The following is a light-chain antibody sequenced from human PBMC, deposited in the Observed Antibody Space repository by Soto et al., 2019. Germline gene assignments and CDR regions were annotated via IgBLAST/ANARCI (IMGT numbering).Light chain of an antibody. Sequence: QSALTQPRSVSGSPGQSVTISCTGTSSDVGTCKYVSWYQQHPGKAPKLLISDVTKRPSGVPNRFSGSKSGSTASLTISGLQAEDEADYSCSSYAGNYTVVFGGGTKLTVL. V-gene: IGLV2-11*01. CDR3: SSYAGNYTVV. J-gene: IGLJ3*02. CDR1: SSDVGTCKY. CDR2: DVT.